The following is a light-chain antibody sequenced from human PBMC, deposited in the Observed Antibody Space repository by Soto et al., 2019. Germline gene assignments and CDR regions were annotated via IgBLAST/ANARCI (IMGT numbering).Light chain of an antibody. Sequence: IGLTQSPGTLSLTPGERATLSCRASQIVSSTYLAWFQQKAGQAPRLLIYGASTRATGIPDRFSGSGSGTDFTLTISGLEPEDFALYYCQQYGVTPPNTFGGGTKVDI. CDR3: QQYGVTPPNT. CDR2: GAS. V-gene: IGKV3-20*01. CDR1: QIVSSTY. J-gene: IGKJ4*01.